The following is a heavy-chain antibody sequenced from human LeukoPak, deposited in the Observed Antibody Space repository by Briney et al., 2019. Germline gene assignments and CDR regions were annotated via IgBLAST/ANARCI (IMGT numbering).Heavy chain of an antibody. CDR3: ASDIVATSGDF. D-gene: IGHD5-12*01. J-gene: IGHJ4*02. V-gene: IGHV3-11*01. CDR2: ITSSGDDI. Sequence: GRSLRLSCTASGFIFADYSMSWVRQAPGKGLEWVAYITSSGDDIYYADSVKGRFTISRDNAKNALFLRMNSLRVEDTATYYCASDIVATSGDFWGQGTLVSVSS. CDR1: GFIFADYS.